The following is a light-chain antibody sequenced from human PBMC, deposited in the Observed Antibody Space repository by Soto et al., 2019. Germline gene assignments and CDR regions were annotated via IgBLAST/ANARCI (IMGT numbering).Light chain of an antibody. CDR1: QAIGNW. J-gene: IGKJ4*01. CDR2: AAS. V-gene: IGKV1D-16*01. Sequence: DIQMTQSPSSMSASVGDRITITCRASQAIGNWVAWYQQKLGKAPKSLIYAASNLQSGVPSRFSGTGSGPHFTLTISSLQPEDFATYYCQQYDSNPLTFGGGTKVEMK. CDR3: QQYDSNPLT.